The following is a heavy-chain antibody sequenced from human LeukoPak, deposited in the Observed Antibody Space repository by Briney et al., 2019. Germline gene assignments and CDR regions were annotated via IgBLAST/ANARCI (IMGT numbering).Heavy chain of an antibody. Sequence: SETLSLTCDVSGYSIRSDNWWGWIRQPPGKGLEWIGYVYYSGSIYSNPSLKSRVTMSVDASRNQFSLQLTSVTPEDTAVYYCARKRSRITYFDDWGQGTLVTVSS. D-gene: IGHD2-2*01. V-gene: IGHV4-28*05. J-gene: IGHJ4*02. CDR3: ARKRSRITYFDD. CDR2: VYYSGSI. CDR1: GYSIRSDNW.